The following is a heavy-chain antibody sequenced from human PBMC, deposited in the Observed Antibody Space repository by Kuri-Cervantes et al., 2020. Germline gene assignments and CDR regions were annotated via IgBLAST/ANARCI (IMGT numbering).Heavy chain of an antibody. CDR2: IYTSGST. D-gene: IGHD3-22*01. CDR3: ARDLGGSRYYYDSPVGHP. J-gene: IGHJ5*02. V-gene: IGHV4-4*07. Sequence: GSLRLSCTVSGGSISSYYWSWIRQPPGKGLEWIGRIYTSGSTNYNPSLKSRVTMSVDTSKNQFSLKLSSVTAADTAVYYCARDLGGSRYYYDSPVGHPWGQGTLVTVSS. CDR1: GGSISSYY.